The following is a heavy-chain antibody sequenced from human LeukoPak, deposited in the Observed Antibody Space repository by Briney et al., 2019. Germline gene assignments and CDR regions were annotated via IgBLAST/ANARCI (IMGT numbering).Heavy chain of an antibody. CDR1: GFTVSSKY. V-gene: IGHV3-53*05. CDR3: AKADSGYDFGYHGMDV. D-gene: IGHD5-12*01. CDR2: IYSGGST. J-gene: IGHJ6*02. Sequence: GGSLRLSCAASGFTVSSKYMSWVRQAPGKGLEWVSVIYSGGSTYYADSVKGRFTISRDNSKNTLYLQMNSLRAEDTAVYYCAKADSGYDFGYHGMDVWGQGTTVTVSS.